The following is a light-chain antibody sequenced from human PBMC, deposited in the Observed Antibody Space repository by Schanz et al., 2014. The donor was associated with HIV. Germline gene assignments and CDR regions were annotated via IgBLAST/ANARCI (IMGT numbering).Light chain of an antibody. CDR1: SIDVGGYDY. CDR2: DVS. Sequence: SALTQPASLSGSPGQSITISCTGTSIDVGGYDYVSWYQKHPDKAPRLIIYDVSNRPSGVSSRFSGSKSGNTASLTISGLQAEDEADYYCGSYTFASTPYVFGSGTQLTVL. J-gene: IGLJ7*01. CDR3: GSYTFASTPYV. V-gene: IGLV2-14*03.